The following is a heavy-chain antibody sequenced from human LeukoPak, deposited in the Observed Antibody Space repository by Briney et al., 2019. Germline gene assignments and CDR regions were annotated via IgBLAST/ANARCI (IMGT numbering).Heavy chain of an antibody. CDR2: IWYDGSSK. V-gene: IGHV3-33*01. J-gene: IGHJ4*02. CDR1: GFTFSSYG. D-gene: IGHD4-23*01. CDR3: ASGYGGNRRYVDY. Sequence: GRSLSLSCAASGFTFSSYGMHWVRQAPGKGLEWVAVIWYDGSSKYYADSVKGRFTISRDNSKNTLYLQMNSLRAEDTAVYYCASGYGGNRRYVDYWGQGTLVTVSS.